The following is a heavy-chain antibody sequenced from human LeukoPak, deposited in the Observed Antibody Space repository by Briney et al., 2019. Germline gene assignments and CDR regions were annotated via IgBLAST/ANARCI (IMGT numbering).Heavy chain of an antibody. CDR1: GFTFSSYG. Sequence: GGSLRLSCAASGFTFSSYGMHWVRQAPGKGLEWVAVISYDGSNKYYADSVKGRFTISRDNSKNTLYLQMNSLRAEDTAVYYCARALSGGSESGWYEGPYYYYYGMDVWGQGTTVTVSS. V-gene: IGHV3-30*03. CDR2: ISYDGSNK. D-gene: IGHD6-19*01. J-gene: IGHJ6*02. CDR3: ARALSGGSESGWYEGPYYYYYGMDV.